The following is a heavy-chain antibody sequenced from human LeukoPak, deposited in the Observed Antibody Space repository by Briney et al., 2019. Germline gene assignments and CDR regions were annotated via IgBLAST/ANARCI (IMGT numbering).Heavy chain of an antibody. D-gene: IGHD3-16*01. CDR2: IYSGGST. J-gene: IGHJ4*02. CDR3: AREARGGGYYFDY. CDR1: GVTVSSNY. V-gene: IGHV3-53*01. Sequence: GGSLRLSCAASGVTVSSNYMSWVRQAPGKGLEWVSVIYSGGSTYYADSVRGRFTISRDNSKNTLYLQMNSLRAEDTAVYYCAREARGGGYYFDYWGQGTLVTVSS.